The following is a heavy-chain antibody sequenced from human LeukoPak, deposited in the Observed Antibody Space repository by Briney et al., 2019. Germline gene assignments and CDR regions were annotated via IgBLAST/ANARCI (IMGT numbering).Heavy chain of an antibody. CDR1: GYSLGKNYY. D-gene: IGHD3-16*01. V-gene: IGHV4-38-2*01. CDR2: IYGRAST. Sequence: PSETLSLSCAVSGYSLGKNYYWGWIRQSPGKGLEWIGRIYGRASTSYNPSLMNRVTMSVDTSKNHFSLQLTSVTAADTAVYYCARYDSRGSASTRFDYWGPGIMGSLSS. CDR3: ARYDSRGSASTRFDY. J-gene: IGHJ4*02.